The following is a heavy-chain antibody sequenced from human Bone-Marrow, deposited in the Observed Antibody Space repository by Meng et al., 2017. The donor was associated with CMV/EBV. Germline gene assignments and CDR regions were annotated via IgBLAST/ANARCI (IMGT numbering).Heavy chain of an antibody. V-gene: IGHV1-18*01. CDR2: ISAYNGNT. CDR3: ARDRRQWGGVYYFDY. J-gene: IGHJ4*02. D-gene: IGHD6-19*01. Sequence: ASVKVSCKASGYTFTSYGISWVRQAPGQGLEWMGWISAYNGNTNYAQKLQGRVTMTTDTSTSTAYMELRSLRSEDTAVYYCARDRRQWGGVYYFDYWGQGTLVPSPQ. CDR1: GYTFTSYG.